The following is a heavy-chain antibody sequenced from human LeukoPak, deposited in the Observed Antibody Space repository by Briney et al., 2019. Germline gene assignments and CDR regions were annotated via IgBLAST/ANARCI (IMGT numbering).Heavy chain of an antibody. J-gene: IGHJ3*02. CDR3: ARGYILNDAFDI. CDR2: INPNSGGT. CDR1: GYTFTGDY. Sequence: ASVKVSCKASGYTFTGDYMHWVRQAPGHGLEWLGWINPNSGGTNYAQKFQGRVTMTRDTSISTAYMELSRLRSDDTAVYYCARGYILNDAFDIWGQGTMVTVSS. D-gene: IGHD5-12*01. V-gene: IGHV1-2*02.